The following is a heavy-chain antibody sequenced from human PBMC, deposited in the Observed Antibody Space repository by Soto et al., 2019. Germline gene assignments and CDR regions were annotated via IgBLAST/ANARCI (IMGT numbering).Heavy chain of an antibody. CDR2: IYYSGST. D-gene: IGHD6-19*01. CDR1: VGSISSYY. V-gene: IGHV4-59*08. Sequence: QVQLQESGPGLVKPSETLSLTCTVSVGSISSYYWSWIRQPPGKGLEWIGYIYYSGSTNYNPSLKSRVTISVCTSRNQFSLKLSSVTAADRAVYYCARHVQWLVTFDYWGQGTLVTVSS. CDR3: ARHVQWLVTFDY. J-gene: IGHJ4*02.